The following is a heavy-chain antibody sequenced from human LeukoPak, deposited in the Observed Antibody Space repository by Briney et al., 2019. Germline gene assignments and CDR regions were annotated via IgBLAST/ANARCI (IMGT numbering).Heavy chain of an antibody. CDR1: GGSFSGYY. CDR3: ARHPYSSGWVIRYFDL. CDR2: INHSGST. J-gene: IGHJ2*01. Sequence: SETLSLTCAVYGGSFSGYYWSWIRQPPGKGLEWIGEINHSGSTNYNPSLKSRVTISVDTSKNQFSLKLSSVTAADTAVYYCARHPYSSGWVIRYFDLWGRGTLVTVSS. V-gene: IGHV4-34*01. D-gene: IGHD6-19*01.